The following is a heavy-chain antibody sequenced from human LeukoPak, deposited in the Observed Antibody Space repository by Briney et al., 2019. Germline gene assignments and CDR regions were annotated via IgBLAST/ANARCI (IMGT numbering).Heavy chain of an antibody. V-gene: IGHV3-30-3*01. CDR1: GFTFSNYA. CDR3: ARDGRLRTWQWPLGD. CDR2: VSHDGGSK. J-gene: IGHJ4*02. Sequence: PGGSLRLSCAASGFTFSNYAMHWVRQAPGKGLEWVAVVSHDGGSKYLADSVKGRFTISRDNSKNTLYLQMNSLRDEDTAVYYCARDGRLRTWQWPLGDWGQGTLVTVSS. D-gene: IGHD3-16*01.